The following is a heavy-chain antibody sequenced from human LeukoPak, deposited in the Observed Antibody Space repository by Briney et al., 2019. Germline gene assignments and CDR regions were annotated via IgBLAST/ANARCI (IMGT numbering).Heavy chain of an antibody. V-gene: IGHV1-18*01. J-gene: IGHJ4*02. CDR3: AVQASRYYYDSSGCDY. Sequence: ASVKVSCKASGCTFTSYGISWVRQAPGQGLEWMGWISAYNGNTNYAQKLQGRVTMTTDTSTSTAYMELRSLRSDDTAVYYCAVQASRYYYDSSGCDYWGQGTLVTVSS. CDR1: GCTFTSYG. D-gene: IGHD3-22*01. CDR2: ISAYNGNT.